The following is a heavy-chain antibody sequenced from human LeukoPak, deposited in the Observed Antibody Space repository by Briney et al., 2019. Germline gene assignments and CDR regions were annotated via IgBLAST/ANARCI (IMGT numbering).Heavy chain of an antibody. V-gene: IGHV4-34*11. CDR3: ARGYCSGGSCYSYYYYNYMDV. D-gene: IGHD2-15*01. Sequence: SETLSLTCAVYGGSFSGYYWSWIRQPPGKGLEWIGYIYSSGSTNYNTSLKSRVTISIDTAKNQFSLKLSSVTAADTAVYYCARGYCSGGSCYSYYYYNYMDVWGKGTTVTVSS. CDR1: GGSFSGYY. CDR2: IYSSGST. J-gene: IGHJ6*03.